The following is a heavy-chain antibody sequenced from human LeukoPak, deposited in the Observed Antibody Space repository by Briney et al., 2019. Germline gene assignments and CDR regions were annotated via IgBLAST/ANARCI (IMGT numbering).Heavy chain of an antibody. Sequence: GGSLRLSCAASGFTFSNAWMSWVRQAPGKGLEWVGRIKSKTDGGTTDYAAPVKGRFTISRDDSKNTLYLQMNSLKTEDTAVYYCTTEPSPEDYDPIYYYYYMDVWGKGTTVTVSS. CDR1: GFTFSNAW. V-gene: IGHV3-15*01. CDR3: TTEPSPEDYDPIYYYYYMDV. J-gene: IGHJ6*03. D-gene: IGHD3-22*01. CDR2: IKSKTDGGTT.